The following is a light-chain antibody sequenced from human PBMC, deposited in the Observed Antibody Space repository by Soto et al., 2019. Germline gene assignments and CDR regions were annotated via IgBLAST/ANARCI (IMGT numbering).Light chain of an antibody. CDR2: GAS. CDR1: QSLNSNF. CDR3: QEYGSSPPRYT. Sequence: EFVLKQSPGTLSLSPGERATLSCRASQSLNSNFFAWYQQRPGQAPRRLRYGASTRVTGVPDRFSGSGSGTDFTLTSSRQEPDDVAGYYCQEYGSSPPRYTFGQGTKLEI. J-gene: IGKJ2*01. V-gene: IGKV3-20*01.